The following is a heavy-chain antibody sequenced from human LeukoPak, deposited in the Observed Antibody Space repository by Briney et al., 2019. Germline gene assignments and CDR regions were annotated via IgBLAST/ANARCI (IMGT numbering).Heavy chain of an antibody. CDR3: ARTTMVRGTYYMDV. V-gene: IGHV1-18*01. Sequence: ASVKVSCKASGCTFTNYGINWVRQAPGQGLEWMGWISAYNGKTHYAQKLQGRVTMTTDTSTSTAYMELRSLRSDDTAMYYCARTTMVRGTYYMDVWGKGTTVTISS. D-gene: IGHD3-10*01. CDR2: ISAYNGKT. CDR1: GCTFTNYG. J-gene: IGHJ6*03.